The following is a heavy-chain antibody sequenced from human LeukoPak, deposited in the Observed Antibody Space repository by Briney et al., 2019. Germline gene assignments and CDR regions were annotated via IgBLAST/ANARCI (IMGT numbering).Heavy chain of an antibody. CDR2: ILPILCIA. J-gene: IGHJ4*02. CDR1: GGTFSNYA. Sequence: SVSVSYKASGGTFSNYAISWVRQAPGQGREWLVTILPILCIATYPHKFQGRVTITADKSTTTSSMELRSLRSEDTAVYYCASTIFGVVQSESYWGQGTLVTVSS. CDR3: ASTIFGVVQSESY. V-gene: IGHV1-69*04. D-gene: IGHD3-3*01.